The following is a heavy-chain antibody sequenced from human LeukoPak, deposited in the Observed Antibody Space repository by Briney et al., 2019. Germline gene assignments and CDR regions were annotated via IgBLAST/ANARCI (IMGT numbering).Heavy chain of an antibody. CDR1: GGSFSGYY. J-gene: IGHJ4*02. V-gene: IGHV4-34*01. Sequence: KPSETLSLTCAVYGGSFSGYYWSWIRQPPGKGLEWIGEINHSGSTNYNPSLKSRVTISVDTSKNQFSLKLSSVTAADTAVYYCARSRSTSCPYYFDYWGQGTLVTVSS. CDR3: ARSRSTSCPYYFDY. CDR2: INHSGST. D-gene: IGHD2-2*01.